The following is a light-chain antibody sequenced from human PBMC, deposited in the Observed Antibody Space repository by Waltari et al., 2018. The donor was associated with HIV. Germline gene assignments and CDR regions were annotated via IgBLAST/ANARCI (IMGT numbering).Light chain of an antibody. V-gene: IGLV2-11*01. CDR2: GVN. Sequence: LTQPPAVSVSPGQTASITCPGDKLGDKYAGWYQQQPGKAHKLMIYGVNKRPSGVPERFSGSKSDNTASLTISGLQAEDEGDYFCCSYGPSDTPVIFGGGTILTVL. CDR1: KLGDKY. CDR3: CSYGPSDTPVI. J-gene: IGLJ2*01.